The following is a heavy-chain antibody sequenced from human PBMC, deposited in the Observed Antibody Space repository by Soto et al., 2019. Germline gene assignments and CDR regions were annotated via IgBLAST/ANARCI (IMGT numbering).Heavy chain of an antibody. D-gene: IGHD3-10*01. CDR1: GDSISSYN. CDR2: FRSGGGT. CDR3: VRQGIGVLHGLVDV. Sequence: QVQLQESGPGLVKPSETLSLTCTVSGDSISSYNLAWIRQPPGKGLEWIGYFRSGGGTSYNPSLKSRVAIAADTSTQQFTLRLSSVTAADTAVYYCVRQGIGVLHGLVDVWGQGTTVTVSS. V-gene: IGHV4-59*08. J-gene: IGHJ6*02.